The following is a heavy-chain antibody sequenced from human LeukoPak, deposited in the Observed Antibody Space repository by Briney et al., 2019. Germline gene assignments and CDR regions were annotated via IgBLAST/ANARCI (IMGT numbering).Heavy chain of an antibody. V-gene: IGHV4-39*01. J-gene: IGHJ4*02. CDR3: ASDGDTRWYYFDY. D-gene: IGHD2-15*01. CDR2: IYYSGST. Sequence: SETLSLTCTVSGGSISSSSYYWGWIRQPPGKGLEWIGSIYYSGSTYYNPSLKSRVTISVDTSKNQFSLKLSSVTAADTAVYYCASDGDTRWYYFDYWGQGTLVTVSS. CDR1: GGSISSSSYY.